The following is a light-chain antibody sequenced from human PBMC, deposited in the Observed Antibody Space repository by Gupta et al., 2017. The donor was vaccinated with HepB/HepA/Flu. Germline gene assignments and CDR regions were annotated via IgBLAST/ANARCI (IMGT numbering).Light chain of an antibody. J-gene: IGKJ4*01. CDR3: QQSDSTPLT. V-gene: IGKV1-39*01. Sequence: DIQMTQSPSSLSASVGDRVTITCRASQSISSYLNWYQQKPGKAPKLLIYAASSLQSGVPSRFSGSGSGTDFTLTISILQPEDFATYYCQQSDSTPLTFGGGTKLEIK. CDR1: QSISSY. CDR2: AAS.